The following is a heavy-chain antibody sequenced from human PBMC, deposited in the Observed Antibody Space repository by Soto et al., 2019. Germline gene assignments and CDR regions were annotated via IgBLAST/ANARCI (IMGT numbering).Heavy chain of an antibody. D-gene: IGHD2-15*01. Sequence: ASVKVSCKASGYTFTRYTMNCVRQAPGQRLEWMGWINPDNGNAKSSQKFQDRVIITRDTSASTAYMDLSSLRSEDTAMYYCARGIATGQLDPWGQGTLVTVSS. V-gene: IGHV1-3*01. J-gene: IGHJ5*02. CDR1: GYTFTRYT. CDR2: INPDNGNA. CDR3: ARGIATGQLDP.